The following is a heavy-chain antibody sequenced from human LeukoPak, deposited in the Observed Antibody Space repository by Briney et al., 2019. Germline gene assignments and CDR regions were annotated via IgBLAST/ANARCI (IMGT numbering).Heavy chain of an antibody. D-gene: IGHD2-15*01. Sequence: ASVKVSCKASGYTFTSYGISWVRQAPGQGLEWMGWISAYNGNTNYAQKLQGRVTMTTDTSTSTAYMELRSLRSDDTAVYYCARDRVVVVAAQYYYGMDVWGQGTTVTVSS. CDR3: ARDRVVVVAAQYYYGMDV. CDR1: GYTFTSYG. CDR2: ISAYNGNT. J-gene: IGHJ6*02. V-gene: IGHV1-18*01.